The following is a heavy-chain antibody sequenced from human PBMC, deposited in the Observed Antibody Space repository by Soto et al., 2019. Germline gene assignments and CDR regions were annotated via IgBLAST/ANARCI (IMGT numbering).Heavy chain of an antibody. V-gene: IGHV4-31*03. CDR1: GGSISSGGYY. CDR2: IYYSGST. CDR3: AREKYSGYDSPRGLFDY. J-gene: IGHJ4*02. D-gene: IGHD5-12*01. Sequence: SETLSLTCTVSGGSISSGGYYWSWIRQHPGKGLEWIGYIYYSGSTYYNPSLKSRVTISVDTSKNQFSLKLSSVTAADTAVYYCAREKYSGYDSPRGLFDYWGQGTLVTVSS.